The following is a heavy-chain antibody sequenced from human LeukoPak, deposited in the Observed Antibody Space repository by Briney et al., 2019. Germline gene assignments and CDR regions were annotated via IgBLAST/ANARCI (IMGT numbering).Heavy chain of an antibody. CDR3: AKAGPVVVVPAAMYYYYYMDV. Sequence: GGSLRLSCAASGFTFSSYGMHWVRQAPGKGLEWVAVISYDGSNKYYADSVKGRFTISRDNSKNTLYLQMNSLRAEDTAVYYCAKAGPVVVVPAAMYYYYYMDVWGKGTTVTVSS. CDR2: ISYDGSNK. V-gene: IGHV3-30*18. J-gene: IGHJ6*03. D-gene: IGHD2-2*01. CDR1: GFTFSSYG.